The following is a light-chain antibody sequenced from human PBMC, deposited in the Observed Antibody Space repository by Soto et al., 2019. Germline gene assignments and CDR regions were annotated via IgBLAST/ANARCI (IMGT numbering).Light chain of an antibody. CDR1: QSVSSSF. Sequence: EIVLTQSPGTLSLSPGERATLSCRASQSVSSSFLAWYQQKAGQAPRLLIYGASSRATGIPDRFSGSGSGTDFTLTISRLEPEDFAFYYCQQGNTWPWTFGQGTKVDIK. CDR2: GAS. V-gene: IGKV3D-20*02. J-gene: IGKJ1*01. CDR3: QQGNTWPWT.